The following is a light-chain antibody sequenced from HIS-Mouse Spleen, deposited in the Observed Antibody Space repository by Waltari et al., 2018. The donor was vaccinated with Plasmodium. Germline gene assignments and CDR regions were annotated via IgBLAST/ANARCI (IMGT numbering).Light chain of an antibody. V-gene: IGKV3-15*01. J-gene: IGKJ3*01. CDR2: GAS. CDR1: QSVSSN. Sequence: TLSVSPGERATLSCRASQSVSSNLAWYQQKPGQAPRLLIYGASTRATGIPARFSGCGSGTEFTLTISSLQSEDFAVYYCQQYNNWSFTFGPGTKVDIK. CDR3: QQYNNWSFT.